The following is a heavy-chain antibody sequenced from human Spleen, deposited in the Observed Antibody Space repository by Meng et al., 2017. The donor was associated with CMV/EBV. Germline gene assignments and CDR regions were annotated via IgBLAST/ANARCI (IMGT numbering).Heavy chain of an antibody. CDR2: IYWNDDK. CDR3: AHSNTRRITIFGVVIPDNWFDP. J-gene: IGHJ5*02. V-gene: IGHV2-5*01. Sequence: VGVGGNRQPPGKALEWLALIYWNDDKRYSPSLKSRLTITKDTSKNQVVLTMTNMDPVDTATYYCAHSNTRRITIFGVVIPDNWFDPWGQGTLVTVSS. D-gene: IGHD3-3*01. CDR1: VG.